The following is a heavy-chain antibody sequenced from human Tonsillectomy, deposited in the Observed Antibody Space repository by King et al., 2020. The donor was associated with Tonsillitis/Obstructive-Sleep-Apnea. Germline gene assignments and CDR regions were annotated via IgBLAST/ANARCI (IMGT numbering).Heavy chain of an antibody. CDR2: IYYSGST. V-gene: IGHV4-59*01. CDR1: GGSISSYY. J-gene: IGHJ3*02. D-gene: IGHD3-3*01. Sequence: QLQESGPGLVKPSETLSLTCTVSGGSISSYYWSWIRQPPGKGLEWIGYIYYSGSTNYNPSLKSRVTISVDTSKNQFSLKLSSVTAADTAVYYCARGSGYDFWSGYYLDAFDIWGQGTMVTVSS. CDR3: ARGSGYDFWSGYYLDAFDI.